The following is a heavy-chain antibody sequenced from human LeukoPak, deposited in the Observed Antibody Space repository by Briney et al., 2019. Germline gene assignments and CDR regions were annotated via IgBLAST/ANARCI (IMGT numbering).Heavy chain of an antibody. J-gene: IGHJ5*02. CDR3: AGGYPNWFDP. CDR2: ISDYNGNT. CDR1: GYTFTTHG. D-gene: IGHD3-22*01. Sequence: ASVKVSCKASGYTFTTHGISWVRQAPGQGLEWMGWISDYNGNTKYVQKFQGRVTMTTDTSTSTAYMGLRSLRSDDTAVYYCAGGYPNWFDPWGQGTLVTVSS. V-gene: IGHV1-18*01.